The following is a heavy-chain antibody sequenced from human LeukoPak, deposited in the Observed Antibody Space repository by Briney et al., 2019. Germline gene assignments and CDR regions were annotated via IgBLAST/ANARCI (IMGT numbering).Heavy chain of an antibody. CDR2: IRSKAYGGTT. D-gene: IGHD3-22*01. CDR3: TRDFGYYYDSSGYYYAY. CDR1: GFTFGDYA. V-gene: IGHV3-49*04. Sequence: PGGSLRLSCTASGFTFGDYAMSWVRQAPGKGLEWVGFIRSKAYGGTTEYAASVKGRFTISRDDSKSIAYLQMNSLKTEDTAVYYCTRDFGYYYDSSGYYYAYWGQGTLVTVSS. J-gene: IGHJ4*02.